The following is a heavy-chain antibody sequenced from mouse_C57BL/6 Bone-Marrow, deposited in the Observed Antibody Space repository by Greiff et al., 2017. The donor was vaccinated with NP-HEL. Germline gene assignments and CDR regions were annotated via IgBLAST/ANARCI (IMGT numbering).Heavy chain of an antibody. CDR2: ISSGGDYI. CDR1: GFTFSSYA. CDR3: TTYDYGSSSYYYAMDY. Sequence: VKLMESGEGLVKPGGSLKLSCAASGFTFSSYAMSWVRQTPEKRLEWVAYISSGGDYIYYADTVKGRFTISRDNARNTLYLQMSSLKSEDTAMYYCTTYDYGSSSYYYAMDYWGQGTSVTVSS. V-gene: IGHV5-9-1*02. J-gene: IGHJ4*01. D-gene: IGHD1-1*01.